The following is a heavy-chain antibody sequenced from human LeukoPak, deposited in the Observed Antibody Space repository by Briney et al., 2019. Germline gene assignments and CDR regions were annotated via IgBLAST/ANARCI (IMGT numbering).Heavy chain of an antibody. J-gene: IGHJ4*02. V-gene: IGHV3-74*03. CDR1: GFTFDDYA. D-gene: IGHD1-20*01. Sequence: GGSLRLSCTASGFTFDDYAMSWVRQAPGKGLVWVSRISGDGSDITYADSVKGRFTISRDNARNTLYLQMNSLRVEDTAVYYCVSLGGITVTGPYDFDCWGQGTVVTVSS. CDR3: VSLGGITVTGPYDFDC. CDR2: ISGDGSDI.